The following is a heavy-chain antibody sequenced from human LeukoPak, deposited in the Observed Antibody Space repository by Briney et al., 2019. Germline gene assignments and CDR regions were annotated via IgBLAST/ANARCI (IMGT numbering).Heavy chain of an antibody. D-gene: IGHD6-13*01. V-gene: IGHV3-7*04. CDR3: ARAPYSSSWYDFDY. J-gene: IGHJ4*02. CDR1: GFTFSSYW. Sequence: GGSLRLSCAASGFTFSSYWMSWVRQAPRKVLEWVANIKQDGSEKYYVDSVKGRFTISRDNAKNSLYLQMDSLRAEDTAVYYCARAPYSSSWYDFDYWGQGTLVTVSS. CDR2: IKQDGSEK.